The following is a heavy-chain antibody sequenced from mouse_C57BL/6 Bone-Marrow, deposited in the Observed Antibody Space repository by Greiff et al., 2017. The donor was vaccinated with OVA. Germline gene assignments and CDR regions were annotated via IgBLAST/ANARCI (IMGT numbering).Heavy chain of an antibody. Sequence: QVTLKVSGPGILQPSQTLSLTCSFSGFSLSTFGMGVGWIRQPSGKGLEWLAHIWWDDDKYYNPALKSRLTISKDTSKNQVFLKIANVDTAGTATYYCARIEAYYYGNPFVYWGQGTLVTVSA. CDR3: ARIEAYYYGNPFVY. J-gene: IGHJ3*01. D-gene: IGHD1-1*01. CDR1: GFSLSTFGMG. V-gene: IGHV8-8*01. CDR2: IWWDDDK.